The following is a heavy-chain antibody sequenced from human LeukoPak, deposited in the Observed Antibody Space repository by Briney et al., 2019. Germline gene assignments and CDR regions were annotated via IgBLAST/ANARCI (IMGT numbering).Heavy chain of an antibody. CDR3: ARVRVINFYYSGMDV. Sequence: SETLSLTCAVYGGSFSGYYWSWIRQPPGKGLEWIGEINHSGSTNYNPSLKSRVTISVDTSKNQFSPKLSSVTAADTAVYYCARVRVINFYYSGMDVWGKGTTVTVSS. V-gene: IGHV4-34*01. D-gene: IGHD3-16*02. CDR1: GGSFSGYY. CDR2: INHSGST. J-gene: IGHJ6*04.